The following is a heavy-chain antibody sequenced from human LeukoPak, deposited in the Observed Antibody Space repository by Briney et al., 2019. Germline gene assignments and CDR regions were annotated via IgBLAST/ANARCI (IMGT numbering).Heavy chain of an antibody. CDR3: ARDTGIDAFDI. Sequence: GGSLRLSCAASGFTVSSNYMSRVRQAPGKGLEWVSVIYSGGRTNYADSVKGRFTISRDNSKNTLYLQMNSLRAEDTAVYYCARDTGIDAFDIWGQGTMVTVSS. J-gene: IGHJ3*02. CDR2: IYSGGRT. CDR1: GFTVSSNY. V-gene: IGHV3-53*01. D-gene: IGHD7-27*01.